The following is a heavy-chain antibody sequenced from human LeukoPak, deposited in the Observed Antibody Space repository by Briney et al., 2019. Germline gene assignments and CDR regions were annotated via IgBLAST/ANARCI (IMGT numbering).Heavy chain of an antibody. CDR1: GGTFSSYA. CDR3: ARSSSSSWYWGDAFDI. CDR2: IIPIFGTA. V-gene: IGHV1-69*05. Sequence: GSSVKVSCKASGGTFSSYAISWVRQAPGQGLEWIGGIIPIFGTANYAQKFQGRVTITTDESTSTAYMELSSLRSEDTAVYYCARSSSSSWYWGDAFDIWGQGTKVTVSS. D-gene: IGHD6-13*01. J-gene: IGHJ3*02.